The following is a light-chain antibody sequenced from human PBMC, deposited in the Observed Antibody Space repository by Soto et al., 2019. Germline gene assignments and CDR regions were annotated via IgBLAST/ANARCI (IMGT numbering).Light chain of an antibody. CDR2: EVT. J-gene: IGLJ1*01. Sequence: QSVLTQPASVSGSPGQSITISCTGTSSDVGTYNYVSWYQQHPGKAPKVMIYEVTYRPSGVSNRFSGSKSGNTASLTISGLQAEDEDEYYCSSYKGSSTLYVFGTGTKVTVL. CDR1: SSDVGTYNY. CDR3: SSYKGSSTLYV. V-gene: IGLV2-14*01.